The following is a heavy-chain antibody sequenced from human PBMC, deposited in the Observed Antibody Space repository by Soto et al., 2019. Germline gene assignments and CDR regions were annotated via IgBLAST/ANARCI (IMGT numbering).Heavy chain of an antibody. CDR1: GGSISNYY. CDR3: ARGGSSWTGEWSFDL. D-gene: IGHD6-13*01. Sequence: SETLSLTCTVSGGSISNYYWSWIRQSPGMGLEWIGYIYSSGSANYNPSLKSRIIISVDTSKNQFSLKLNSVTAADTAVYFCARGGSSWTGEWSFDLWGPGTLVTVSS. CDR2: IYSSGSA. V-gene: IGHV4-59*01. J-gene: IGHJ2*01.